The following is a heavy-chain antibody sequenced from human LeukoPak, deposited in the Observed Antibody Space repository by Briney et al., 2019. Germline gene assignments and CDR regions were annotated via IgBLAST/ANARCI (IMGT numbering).Heavy chain of an antibody. D-gene: IGHD1-26*01. CDR2: ISSNGGST. V-gene: IGHV3-64*01. CDR1: GFTFSSYA. CDR3: ARERARGGFDP. Sequence: PGGSLRLSCAASGFTFSSYAMHWVRQAPGKGLEYVSAISSNGGSTYYANSVKGRFTISRDNSKNTLYLQMDSLRAEDMAVYYCARERARGGFDPWGQGTLVTVSS. J-gene: IGHJ5*02.